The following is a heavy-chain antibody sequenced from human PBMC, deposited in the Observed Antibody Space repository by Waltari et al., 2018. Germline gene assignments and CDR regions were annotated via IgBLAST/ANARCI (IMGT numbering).Heavy chain of an antibody. CDR2: IRYNGIDK. Sequence: QVQLVESGGGVVQPGKSLRLSCTASGFTFTTYGRHWVRQAPGKGLELLAFIRYNGIDKYYADSVRGRFTITRDISKNAVYLQMNSLRADDTAVYYCGIDVSGPIDYWGQGTLVTVSS. D-gene: IGHD1-26*01. J-gene: IGHJ4*02. V-gene: IGHV3-30*02. CDR3: GIDVSGPIDY. CDR1: GFTFTTYG.